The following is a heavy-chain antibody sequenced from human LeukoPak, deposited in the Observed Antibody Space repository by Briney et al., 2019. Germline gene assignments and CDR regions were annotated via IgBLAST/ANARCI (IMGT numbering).Heavy chain of an antibody. V-gene: IGHV3-30-3*01. J-gene: IGHJ4*02. CDR2: ISYDGSNK. D-gene: IGHD6-19*01. CDR3: ASDSSGWYY. CDR1: GFTFSSYA. Sequence: TGRSLRLSCAASGFTFSSYAMHWVRQAPGKGLEWVAVISYDGSNKYYADSVKGRFTISRDNSKNTLYLQMNSLRAEDTAVYYCASDSSGWYYWGQGTLVTVCS.